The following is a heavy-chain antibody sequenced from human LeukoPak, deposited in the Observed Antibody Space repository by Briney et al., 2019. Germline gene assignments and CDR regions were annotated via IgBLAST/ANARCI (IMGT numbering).Heavy chain of an antibody. Sequence: GGSLRLSCAASGFIFSGYWMAWVRQAPGKGLEWVASIGFDGSDQFYADSVKGRFTVSRDNSENTIYLQMSRLRPDDTAVYFCAKEWSPFDCDLSRCFPWALEHWGLGTLVTVSS. CDR2: IGFDGSDQ. D-gene: IGHD2-21*01. CDR3: AKEWSPFDCDLSRCFPWALEH. CDR1: GFIFSGYW. V-gene: IGHV3-30*02. J-gene: IGHJ1*01.